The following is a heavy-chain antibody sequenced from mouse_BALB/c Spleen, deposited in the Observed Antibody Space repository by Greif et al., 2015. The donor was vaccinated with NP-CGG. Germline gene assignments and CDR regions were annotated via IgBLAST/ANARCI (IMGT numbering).Heavy chain of an antibody. Sequence: EVQLVESGGGLVQPGGSRKLSCAASGFTFSSFGMRWVRQAPEKGLEWVAYISSGRSTIYYADTVKGRLTISRDNPKNTLFLQMTSLGSEDTAMYYCARFDYDPYYAMDYWGQGTSVTVSS. V-gene: IGHV5-17*02. J-gene: IGHJ4*01. CDR3: ARFDYDPYYAMDY. D-gene: IGHD2-4*01. CDR2: ISSGRSTI. CDR1: GFTFSSFG.